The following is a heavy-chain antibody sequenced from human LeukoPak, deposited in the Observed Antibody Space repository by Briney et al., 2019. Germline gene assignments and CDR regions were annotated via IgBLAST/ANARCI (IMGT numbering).Heavy chain of an antibody. V-gene: IGHV4-34*01. J-gene: IGHJ5*02. Sequence: SETLSLTCTVSGGSISSYYWSWIRQPPGKGLEWIGEINHSGNTNYNPSLKSRVTISVDTSKNQFSLKLSSVTAADTAVYYCASRRAIGYSSSWYPFRAWGQGTLVTVSS. CDR2: INHSGNT. CDR1: GGSISSYY. D-gene: IGHD6-13*01. CDR3: ASRRAIGYSSSWYPFRA.